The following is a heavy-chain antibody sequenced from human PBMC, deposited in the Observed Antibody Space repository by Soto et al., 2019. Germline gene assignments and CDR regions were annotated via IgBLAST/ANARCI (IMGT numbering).Heavy chain of an antibody. J-gene: IGHJ4*02. V-gene: IGHV4-59*01. D-gene: IGHD2-15*01. CDR2: IYYSGST. CDR3: ARVLGYGSGGSCYNYFDF. Sequence: SETLSLTCTVSGGSISSYYWSWIRQPPGKGLEWIGYIYYSGSTNYNPSLKSRVTISVDTSKNQFSLKLSSVTAADTAVYYCARVLGYGSGGSCYNYFDFWGQGTLVTVSS. CDR1: GGSISSYY.